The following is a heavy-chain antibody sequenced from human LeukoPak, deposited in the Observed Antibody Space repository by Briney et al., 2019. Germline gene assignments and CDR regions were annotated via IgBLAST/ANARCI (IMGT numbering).Heavy chain of an antibody. D-gene: IGHD3-10*01. CDR1: GFTFSDYY. CDR3: AKGSDYYGSGSYFNSNWFDP. Sequence: PGGSLRLSCAASGFTFSDYYISCIRQAPGKGLEWVSSVCGSGGSTFYADSVKGRFTIYRDNSKNTLYLQMSSLRAEDTAVYFCAKGSDYYGSGSYFNSNWFDPWGQGTLVTVSS. CDR2: VCGSGGST. V-gene: IGHV3-23*01. J-gene: IGHJ5*02.